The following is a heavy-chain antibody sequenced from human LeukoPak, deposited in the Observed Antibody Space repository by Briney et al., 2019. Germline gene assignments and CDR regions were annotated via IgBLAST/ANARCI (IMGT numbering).Heavy chain of an antibody. CDR1: GFTFSSYA. V-gene: IGHV3-23*01. D-gene: IGHD3-10*01. Sequence: QPGGSLRLSCAASGFTFSSYAMTWVRQAPGKGLEWVSGISKSGVSTDYADSVKGRFTISRDNSKNTLYLQMNSLRAEDTAVYYCAKSGSGIYYNPDFDYWGQGTLVTVSS. CDR2: ISKSGVST. J-gene: IGHJ4*02. CDR3: AKSGSGIYYNPDFDY.